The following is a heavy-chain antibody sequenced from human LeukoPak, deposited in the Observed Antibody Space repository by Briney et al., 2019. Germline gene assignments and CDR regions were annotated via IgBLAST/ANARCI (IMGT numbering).Heavy chain of an antibody. CDR1: GGSISSTIYY. CDR3: ARVYPGDF. CDR2: IYYSGST. V-gene: IGHV4-39*07. D-gene: IGHD1-1*01. Sequence: SETLSLTCTVSGGSISSTIYYWGWIRQPPGKGLEWIGSIYYSGSTYYNPSLKSRVTISIDTSKNQFSLHLSSVTAADTAVYYCARVYPGDFWGQGILVTVSS. J-gene: IGHJ4*02.